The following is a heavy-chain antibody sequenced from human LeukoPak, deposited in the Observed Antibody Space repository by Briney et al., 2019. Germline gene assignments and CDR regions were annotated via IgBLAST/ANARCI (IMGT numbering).Heavy chain of an antibody. CDR2: INTDASST. CDR1: GYTLRNYW. J-gene: IGHJ3*02. D-gene: IGHD3-9*01. CDR3: TRDRYDILTGYNPLGSFDI. V-gene: IGHV3-74*01. Sequence: GGSLRLSCAASGYTLRNYWMHWVRQAPGKGLVWVSRINTDASSTTYADSAKGRFTISRDNAKNTLYLQMNSLRAEDTAVYYCTRDRYDILTGYNPLGSFDIWGQGTMVTVSS.